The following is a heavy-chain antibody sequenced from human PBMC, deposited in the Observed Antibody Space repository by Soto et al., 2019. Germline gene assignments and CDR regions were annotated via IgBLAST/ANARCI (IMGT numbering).Heavy chain of an antibody. CDR3: ARQGPIYYDSSGYYHYFDY. CDR1: GVSISSSSYY. CDR2: IYYSGST. Sequence: SETLSLTCTVSGVSISSSSYYWGWIRQPPGKGLEWIGSIYYSGSTYYNPSLKSRVTISVDTSKNQFSLKLSSVTAADTSVYYCARQGPIYYDSSGYYHYFDYWGQGTLVT. V-gene: IGHV4-39*01. D-gene: IGHD3-22*01. J-gene: IGHJ4*02.